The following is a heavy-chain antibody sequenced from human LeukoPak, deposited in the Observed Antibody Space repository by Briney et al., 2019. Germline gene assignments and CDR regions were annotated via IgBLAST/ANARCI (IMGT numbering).Heavy chain of an antibody. V-gene: IGHV1-69*04. CDR1: GGTFSSYA. J-gene: IGHJ2*01. D-gene: IGHD7-27*01. Sequence: SVKVSCKASGGTFSSYAISWVRQAPGQGLEWMGRIIPILGMANYAQKFQGRVTITADKSTSTAYMELSSLRSEDTAVYYCARPQLGPYWYFDLWGRGTLVTVSS. CDR3: ARPQLGPYWYFDL. CDR2: IIPILGMA.